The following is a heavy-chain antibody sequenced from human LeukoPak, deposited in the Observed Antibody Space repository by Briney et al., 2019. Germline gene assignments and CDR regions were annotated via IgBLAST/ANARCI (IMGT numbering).Heavy chain of an antibody. Sequence: PGGSLRLSCAASGFTFDDYAMHWVRQAPGKGLEWVSGISWNSGSIGYADSVKGRFTISRDNSKNTLYLQMNSLRAEDTAVYYCAKEVDYYYYMDVWGKGTTVTVSS. CDR1: GFTFDDYA. CDR3: AKEVDYYYYMDV. V-gene: IGHV3-9*01. CDR2: ISWNSGSI. J-gene: IGHJ6*03.